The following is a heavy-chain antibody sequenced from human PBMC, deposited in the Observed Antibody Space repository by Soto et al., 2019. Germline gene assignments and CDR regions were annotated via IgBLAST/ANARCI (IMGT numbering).Heavy chain of an antibody. V-gene: IGHV3-23*01. CDR1: GFTFSNFG. CDR2: ISGSGTNT. D-gene: IGHD3-3*01. J-gene: IGHJ4*02. Sequence: GGSLRLSCAASGFTFSNFGMTWVRQAPGEGLEWVSGISGSGTNTYYAESVKGRFTVSRDNSKDTLFLHIASLKADDTAVYYCAKDEEWPPWRGYFGSWGQGTLVTVSS. CDR3: AKDEEWPPWRGYFGS.